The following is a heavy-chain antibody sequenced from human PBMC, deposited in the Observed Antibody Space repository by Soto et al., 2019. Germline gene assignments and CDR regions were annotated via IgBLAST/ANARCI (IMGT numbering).Heavy chain of an antibody. CDR1: GYTFTSYD. CDR3: ARVECGFSYGYYYGMDV. Sequence: ASVKVSCKASGYTFTSYDINWVRQATGQGLEWMGWMNPNSGNTGYAQKFQGRVTMTRNTSISTAYMELSSLRSEDTAVYYCARVECGFSYGYYYGMDVWGQGTTVTVS. D-gene: IGHD5-18*01. J-gene: IGHJ6*02. CDR2: MNPNSGNT. V-gene: IGHV1-8*01.